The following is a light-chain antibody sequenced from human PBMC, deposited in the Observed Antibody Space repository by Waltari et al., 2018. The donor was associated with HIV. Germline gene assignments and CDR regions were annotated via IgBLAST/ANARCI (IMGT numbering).Light chain of an antibody. Sequence: QSALTQPRSMSGSPGQSVTISCTGTSSDVGGYNYVSWYQQHPGKAPKLMIFDVNKRPAGVPERFSCSKSGNTASLTISGLQAEEEADYYGCSHADNYAWVFGGGTKLTVL. CDR1: SSDVGGYNY. J-gene: IGLJ3*02. V-gene: IGLV2-11*01. CDR2: DVN. CDR3: CSHADNYAWV.